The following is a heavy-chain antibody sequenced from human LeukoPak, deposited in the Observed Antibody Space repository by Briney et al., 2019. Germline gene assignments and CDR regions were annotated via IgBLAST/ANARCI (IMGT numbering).Heavy chain of an antibody. J-gene: IGHJ4*02. CDR2: VSDTGDLR. CDR1: GFTFNTHA. V-gene: IGHV3-23*01. CDR3: VKGGLRSGYSFED. Sequence: GGSLRLSCAASGFTFNTHAISWVRQAPGKGLEWVAAVSDTGDLRYSANSVKGLFAISRDNSKNTAFLQMYSLRAEDTALYYCVKGGLRSGYSFEDWGQGTLVSVSS. D-gene: IGHD3-9*01.